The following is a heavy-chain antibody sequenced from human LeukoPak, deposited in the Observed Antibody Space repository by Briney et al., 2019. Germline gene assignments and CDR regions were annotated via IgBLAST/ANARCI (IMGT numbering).Heavy chain of an antibody. V-gene: IGHV4-30-4*08. CDR2: IYYSGST. Sequence: SETLSLTCTVSGGSISSGDYYWSWIRQPPGKGLKWIGYIYYSGSTYYNPSLKSRVTISVDTSKNQFSLKLSSVTAADTAVYYCARVAWELLGAFDIWGQGTMVTVSS. CDR3: ARVAWELLGAFDI. CDR1: GGSISSGDYY. D-gene: IGHD1-26*01. J-gene: IGHJ3*02.